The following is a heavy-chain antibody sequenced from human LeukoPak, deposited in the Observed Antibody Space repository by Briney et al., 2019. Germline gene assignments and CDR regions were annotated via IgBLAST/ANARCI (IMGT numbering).Heavy chain of an antibody. V-gene: IGHV2-5*02. D-gene: IGHD4-23*01. CDR2: INGDDDT. Sequence: ESGLTLLKPTETLTLTCTFSGFSLSTSAVSVAWVRQPPGKALEGLALINGDDDTRYSPSLKSRLSITTDTSTTQVFLTMTNMGPVDTATYYCAHHYRGNYGSMDLDYWGPGTLVTVSS. CDR3: AHHYRGNYGSMDLDY. J-gene: IGHJ4*02. CDR1: GFSLSTSAVS.